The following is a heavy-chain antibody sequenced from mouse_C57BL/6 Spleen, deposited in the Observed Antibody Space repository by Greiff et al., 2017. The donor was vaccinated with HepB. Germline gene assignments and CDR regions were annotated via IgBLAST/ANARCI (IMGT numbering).Heavy chain of an antibody. CDR1: GYTFTSYW. J-gene: IGHJ2*01. CDR2: IYPGSGST. D-gene: IGHD1-1*01. CDR3: ARFFYYYGSFDY. Sequence: VQLQESGAELVKPGASVKMSCKASGYTFTSYWITWVKQRPGQGLEWIGDIYPGSGSTNYNEKFKSKATLTVDTSSSTAYMQLSSLTSEDSAVYYCARFFYYYGSFDYWGQGTTLTVSS. V-gene: IGHV1-55*01.